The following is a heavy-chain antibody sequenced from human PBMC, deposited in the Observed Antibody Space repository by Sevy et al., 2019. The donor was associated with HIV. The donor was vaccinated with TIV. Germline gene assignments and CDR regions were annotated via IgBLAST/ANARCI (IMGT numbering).Heavy chain of an antibody. J-gene: IGHJ3*02. Sequence: GGSLRLSCTASGFPFSSYAIHWIRQAPGKGLEWVAYIQSDGGNQYYGDSVKGRFTISRDNSKNTVYLQMNSLRVEDMAVYYCAKYPYDNNALDIWGQGTMVTVSS. D-gene: IGHD3-22*01. V-gene: IGHV3-30*02. CDR1: GFPFSSYA. CDR2: IQSDGGNQ. CDR3: AKYPYDNNALDI.